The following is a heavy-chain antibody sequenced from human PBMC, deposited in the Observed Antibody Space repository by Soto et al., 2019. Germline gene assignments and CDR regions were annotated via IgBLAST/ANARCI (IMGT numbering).Heavy chain of an antibody. V-gene: IGHV4-4*02. J-gene: IGHJ4*02. CDR2: IYHSGRN. D-gene: IGHD3-22*01. Sequence: SETRSLTCAVSGGFISTSNWWNWVRQPPGKGLEWIGEIYHSGRNNYNPSLKSRVTVSVDKSKNQFYLKLSSVTAAVTAVYYCARRGFYDSSGYYDYWGQGALVTVS. CDR1: GGFISTSNW. CDR3: ARRGFYDSSGYYDY.